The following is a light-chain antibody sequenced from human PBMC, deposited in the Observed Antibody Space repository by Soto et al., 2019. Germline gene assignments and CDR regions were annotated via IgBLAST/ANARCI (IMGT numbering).Light chain of an antibody. CDR2: AAS. CDR3: QKYNSAPLT. CDR1: QAISNY. Sequence: DIQMTQSPSSLSASVGDRVTITCRASQAISNYLDWYQQKPGKVPKLLIYAASTLQSGVPSPFSGSGSGTDCTLTISSLQPEDAETYYCQKYNSAPLTFGGGTKAEIK. J-gene: IGKJ4*02. V-gene: IGKV1-27*01.